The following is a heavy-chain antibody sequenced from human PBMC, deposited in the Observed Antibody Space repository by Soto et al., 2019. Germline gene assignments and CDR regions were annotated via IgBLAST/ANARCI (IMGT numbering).Heavy chain of an antibody. CDR3: ARTKWLRLSNWFDP. D-gene: IGHD5-12*01. CDR2: INHSGST. CDR1: GGSFSDYY. J-gene: IGHJ5*02. Sequence: SETLSLTCAVPGGSFSDYYWSWIRQPPGKGLEWIGEINHSGSTNYNPSLKSRVTISVDTSKNQFSLKLSSVTAADTAVYYCARTKWLRLSNWFDPWGLGTLVTVSS. V-gene: IGHV4-34*01.